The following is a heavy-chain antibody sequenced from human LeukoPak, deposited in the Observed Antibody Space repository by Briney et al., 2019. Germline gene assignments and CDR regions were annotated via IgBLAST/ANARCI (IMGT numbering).Heavy chain of an antibody. Sequence: GGTLRLSCSASGFTFTTYGMNWVRQAPGKGLEWVSGIGGSGVRTYYADSVKGRFTISRDNSKNTLYLQMNSLRAEDTAVYYCAKSNGYGLVDIWGQGTMVTVSS. V-gene: IGHV3-23*01. J-gene: IGHJ3*02. CDR2: IGGSGVRT. CDR3: AKSNGYGLVDI. D-gene: IGHD3-10*01. CDR1: GFTFTTYG.